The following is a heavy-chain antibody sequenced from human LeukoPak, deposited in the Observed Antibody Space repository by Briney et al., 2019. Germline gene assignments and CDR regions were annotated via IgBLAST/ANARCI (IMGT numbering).Heavy chain of an antibody. J-gene: IGHJ4*02. CDR3: ARGSSYYDSSGYHDY. V-gene: IGHV4-31*03. Sequence: LSLTCTVSGGSVSSGGYYWSWIRQHPGKGLEWIGYIYYSGSTYYNPSLKSRVTISVDTSKNQFSLKLSSVTAADTAVYYCARGSSYYDSSGYHDYWGQGTLVTVSS. CDR2: IYYSGST. CDR1: GGSVSSGGYY. D-gene: IGHD3-22*01.